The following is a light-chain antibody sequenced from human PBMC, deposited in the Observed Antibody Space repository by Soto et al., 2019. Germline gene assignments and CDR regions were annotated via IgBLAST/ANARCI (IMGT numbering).Light chain of an antibody. V-gene: IGKV3-15*01. CDR3: QPYNDWPFV. CDR1: ESLFGF. Sequence: EIVMTQSPATLSASPGESVSLSCRASESLFGFLAWYQQKPGQAPRLLIYGVSTKATGVPARFSGSGSAADFTLTISSVQSDDSAVYYCQPYNDWPFVFGQGTKLEI. J-gene: IGKJ2*01. CDR2: GVS.